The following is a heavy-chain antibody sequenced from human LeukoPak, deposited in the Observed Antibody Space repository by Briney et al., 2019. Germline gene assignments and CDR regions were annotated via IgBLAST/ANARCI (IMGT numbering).Heavy chain of an antibody. J-gene: IGHJ5*02. CDR2: ISAYHGNT. V-gene: IGHV1-18*01. Sequence: ASVKVSCEGSGYTFNSHGITWVRQAPGQGLEWMGWISAYHGNTNYAQKLQGRVTLTTDTSTSTAYMELRSLRSDDTAVYYCARDQYYDSKGWFDPWGQGTLVTVSS. CDR1: GYTFNSHG. CDR3: ARDQYYDSKGWFDP. D-gene: IGHD3-22*01.